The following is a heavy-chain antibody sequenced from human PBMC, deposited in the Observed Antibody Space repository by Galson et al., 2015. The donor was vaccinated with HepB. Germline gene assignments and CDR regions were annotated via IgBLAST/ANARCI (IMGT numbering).Heavy chain of an antibody. CDR3: AKDLWSSSWIHGGQYYYYYMDV. J-gene: IGHJ6*03. CDR1: GFTFSSYG. V-gene: IGHV3-30*18. Sequence: RLSCAASGFTFSSYGMHWVRQAPGKGLEWVAVISYDGSNKYYADSVKGRFTISRDNSKNTLYLQMNSLRAEDTAVYYCAKDLWSSSWIHGGQYYYYYMDVWGKGTTVTVSS. CDR2: ISYDGSNK. D-gene: IGHD6-13*01.